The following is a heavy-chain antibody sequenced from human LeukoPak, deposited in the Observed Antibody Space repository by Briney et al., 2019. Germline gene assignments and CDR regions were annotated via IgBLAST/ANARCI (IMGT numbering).Heavy chain of an antibody. Sequence: GGSLRLSCAASGFTFSSYAMSWVRQAPGKGLQWVSTITGTTHYADSVRGRFTISRDNSKNILYLQMNSLSTEDTAIHYCAKAFREYGSSTYSSFDIWGQGTMVTVSS. CDR2: ITGTT. V-gene: IGHV3-23*01. CDR1: GFTFSSYA. CDR3: AKAFREYGSSTYSSFDI. D-gene: IGHD6-13*01. J-gene: IGHJ3*02.